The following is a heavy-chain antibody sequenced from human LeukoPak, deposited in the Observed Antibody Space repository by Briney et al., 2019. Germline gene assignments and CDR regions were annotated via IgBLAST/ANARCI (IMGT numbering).Heavy chain of an antibody. D-gene: IGHD6-6*01. V-gene: IGHV1-18*01. CDR1: GYTFTSYG. Sequence: ASVKVSCKASGYTFTSYGISWVRQAPGQGLEWMGWISAYNGNTNYAQKLQGRVTMTTDTSTSTAYMELRSLRSDDTAVYYCARDLVEYSSSFGPNFDYWGQGTLVTVSS. CDR3: ARDLVEYSSSFGPNFDY. J-gene: IGHJ4*02. CDR2: ISAYNGNT.